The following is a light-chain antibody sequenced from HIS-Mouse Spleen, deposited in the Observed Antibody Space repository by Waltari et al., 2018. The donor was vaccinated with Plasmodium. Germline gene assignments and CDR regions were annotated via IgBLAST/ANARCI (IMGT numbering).Light chain of an antibody. V-gene: IGKV3-15*01. CDR3: QQYNNWPPYT. CDR2: GES. CDR1: QSVSST. Sequence: EIVMTQSPATLSVSPGERATLSCRASQSVSSTLAWYQQNPGQAPRLLIYGESTRATGIPAMFSGSGSGTEFTLTISSMQSEDFAVYYCQQYNNWPPYTFGQGTKL. J-gene: IGKJ2*01.